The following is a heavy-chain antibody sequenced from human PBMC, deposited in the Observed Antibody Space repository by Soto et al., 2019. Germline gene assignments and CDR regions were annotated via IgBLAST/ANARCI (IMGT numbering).Heavy chain of an antibody. CDR2: MYNDGRT. J-gene: IGHJ4*02. V-gene: IGHV4-31*03. CDR1: GGSVSSGGFY. Sequence: QVRLQESGPGLVKPSQTLSLTCTVSGGSVSSGGFYWNWIRQHPGKGLEWIGYMYNDGRTEYNPSLKSRVSISVDTPKNRFSQKVMSVTVADTAVYYCTREAGYWGQGILVTVSS. CDR3: TREAGY.